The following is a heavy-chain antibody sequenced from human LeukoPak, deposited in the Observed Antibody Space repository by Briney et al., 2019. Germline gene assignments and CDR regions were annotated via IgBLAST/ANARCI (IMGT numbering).Heavy chain of an antibody. CDR1: GYTFTGYY. Sequence: ASVKVSCKASGYTFTGYYMHWVRQAPGQGLEWMGWINPNSGDTRYAQKFQGRVTMTRDTSISTAYMELSRLRSDDTAVFFCARIGGSSDYWGQGTLVTVSS. CDR3: ARIGGSSDY. D-gene: IGHD1-26*01. V-gene: IGHV1-2*02. J-gene: IGHJ4*02. CDR2: INPNSGDT.